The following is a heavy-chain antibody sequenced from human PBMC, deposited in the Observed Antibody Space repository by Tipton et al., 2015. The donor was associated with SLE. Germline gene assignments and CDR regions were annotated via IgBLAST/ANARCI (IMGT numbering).Heavy chain of an antibody. J-gene: IGHJ4*02. CDR1: GYTFTSYY. CDR3: AAADHYGGPFDY. V-gene: IGHV1-46*01. D-gene: IGHD4/OR15-4a*01. Sequence: QVQLVQSGAEVKKPGASVKVSCKASGYTFTSYYMHWVRQAPGQGLEWMGIINPSGGSTSYAQKFQGRVTMTRDTSTSTVYMELSSLRSDDTAVYYCAAADHYGGPFDYWGQGTLVTVSS. CDR2: INPSGGST.